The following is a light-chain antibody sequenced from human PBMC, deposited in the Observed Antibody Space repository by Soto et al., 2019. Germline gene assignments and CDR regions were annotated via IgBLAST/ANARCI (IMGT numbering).Light chain of an antibody. J-gene: IGKJ2*01. CDR2: GAS. Sequence: EIVLTQSPGTLSLSPGETATLSCRASQSFSSRYLAWYQQKPGQAPRLLIYGASTRATGIPDRFSGSGSGTDFTLTINRLEPEDFAVYYCQQYGSSPPFTFGQGTKLEIK. CDR1: QSFSSRY. CDR3: QQYGSSPPFT. V-gene: IGKV3-20*01.